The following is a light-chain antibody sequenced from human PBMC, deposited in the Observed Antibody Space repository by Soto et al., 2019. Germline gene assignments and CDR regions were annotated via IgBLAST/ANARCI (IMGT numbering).Light chain of an antibody. J-gene: IGKJ4*01. CDR1: QGIGNW. CDR2: SAS. CDR3: QQANSFPLT. V-gene: IGKV1-12*01. Sequence: DIQMTQSPSSVSASVGDRVTITCRASQGIGNWLAWYQQKPGKAPNLLIYSASSLQSGAPSRFRGSGSGTDFTLTISSLQHDDFATYYCQQANSFPLTFGGGTKVDIK.